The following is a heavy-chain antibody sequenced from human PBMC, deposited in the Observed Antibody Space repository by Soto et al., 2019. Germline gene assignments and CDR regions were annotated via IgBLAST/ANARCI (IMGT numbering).Heavy chain of an antibody. D-gene: IGHD2-2*01. Sequence: ASVKFSCKGSGYMLTGNFVHWTRQAPGQGLEWMGWMNAKSGGTNYAQKFQGRVTLTRDTSVNTAYMELTSLTSDDTAVYYCATTRVPDRRGPSPNDAFAIWG. CDR2: MNAKSGGT. V-gene: IGHV1-2*02. J-gene: IGHJ3*02. CDR1: GYMLTGNF. CDR3: ATTRVPDRRGPSPNDAFAI.